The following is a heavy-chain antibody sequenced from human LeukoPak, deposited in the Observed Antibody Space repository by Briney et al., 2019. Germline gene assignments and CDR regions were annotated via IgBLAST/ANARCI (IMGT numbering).Heavy chain of an antibody. CDR3: ARVGLSYSSSPDDY. CDR2: ISTSSSFI. Sequence: LSLTCTVSGGSISTYYWSRIRQPPGKGLEWVSSISTSSSFINYADSVKGRFTISRDNAKNTLYLQMNSLRAEDTAVYYCARVGLSYSSSPDDYWGQGTLVTVSS. J-gene: IGHJ4*02. D-gene: IGHD6-13*01. CDR1: GGSISTYY. V-gene: IGHV3-11*06.